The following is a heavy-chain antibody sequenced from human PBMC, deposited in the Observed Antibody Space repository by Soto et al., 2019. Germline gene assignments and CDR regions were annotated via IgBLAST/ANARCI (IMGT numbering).Heavy chain of an antibody. CDR1: GFTFSSYG. V-gene: IGHV3-33*01. CDR2: IWYDGSNK. J-gene: IGHJ6*02. D-gene: IGHD3-3*01. CDR3: ARARYDFWSGYSSTPDYYYYYYGMDV. Sequence: LRLSCAASGFTFSSYGMHWVRQAPGKGLEWVAVIWYDGSNKYYADSVKGRFTISRDNSKNTLYLQMNSLRAEDTAVYYCARARYDFWSGYSSTPDYYYYYYGMDVWGQGTTVTVSS.